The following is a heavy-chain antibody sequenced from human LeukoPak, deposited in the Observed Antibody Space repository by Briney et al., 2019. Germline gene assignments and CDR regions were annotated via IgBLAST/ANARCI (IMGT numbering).Heavy chain of an antibody. D-gene: IGHD3/OR15-3a*01. Sequence: GRSLRLSCAASGFTFSSYGMHWVRQAPGKGLERVAVIWYDGSNKYYADSAKGRFTISRDNSKNTLYLQMNSLRAEDTAVYYCARDGSSFWTFSKIYGMDVWGQGTTVTVSS. CDR3: ARDGSSFWTFSKIYGMDV. CDR2: IWYDGSNK. CDR1: GFTFSSYG. V-gene: IGHV3-33*01. J-gene: IGHJ6*02.